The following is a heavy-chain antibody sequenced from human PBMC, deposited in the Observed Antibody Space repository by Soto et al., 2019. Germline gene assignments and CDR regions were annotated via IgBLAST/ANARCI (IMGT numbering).Heavy chain of an antibody. D-gene: IGHD5-12*01. V-gene: IGHV4-59*01. CDR2: IQNSGTT. J-gene: IGHJ4*02. CDR1: SGFINTYY. CDR3: ARDGSGYREFDY. Sequence: SETLSLTCTVSSGFINTYYWNWIRLSPGKKLDWIGYIQNSGTTNYNPSLKSRVSISVETAKNQFSLQVNSVTAADTAVYYCARDGSGYREFDYWGQGTPVTVSS.